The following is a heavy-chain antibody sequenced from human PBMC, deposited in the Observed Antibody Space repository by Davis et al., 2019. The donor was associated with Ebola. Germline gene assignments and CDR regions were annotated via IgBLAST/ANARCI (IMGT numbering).Heavy chain of an antibody. CDR1: GFTFNNYA. V-gene: IGHV3-23*01. Sequence: GGSLRLSCVASGFTFNNYALIWVRQSPVKGLEWVSAVGTSGDTYYADSVKGRFTISRDNAKNSLYLQMNSLRDEDTAVYYCATWELSSSWHYFDYWGQGTLVTVSS. J-gene: IGHJ4*02. CDR2: VGTSGDT. CDR3: ATWELSSSWHYFDY. D-gene: IGHD6-13*01.